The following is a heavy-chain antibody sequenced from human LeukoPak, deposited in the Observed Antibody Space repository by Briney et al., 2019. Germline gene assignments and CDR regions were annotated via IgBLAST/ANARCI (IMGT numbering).Heavy chain of an antibody. D-gene: IGHD3-16*01. CDR1: GFTFSSYS. Sequence: PGGSLRLSCAASGFTFSSYSMNWVRQAPGKGLEWVSYISSSSTIYYADSVKGRFTISRDNARDSLYLQMSSLRAEDTAVYYCARSFTRSRLLPFDSWGQGTLVTVSS. CDR2: ISSSSTI. V-gene: IGHV3-48*04. J-gene: IGHJ4*02. CDR3: ARSFTRSRLLPFDS.